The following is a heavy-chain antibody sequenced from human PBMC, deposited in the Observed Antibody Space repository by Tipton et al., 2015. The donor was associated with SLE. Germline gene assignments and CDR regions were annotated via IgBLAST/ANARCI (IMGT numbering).Heavy chain of an antibody. Sequence: TLSLTCTVSGGSIRSHHWSWIRQPPGKGLEWIGYIYYSGSTNYNPSLKSRVTISVDTSKNQFSLRLSSVTAADTAVYYCARDYYGSGFDAFDTWGQGTMVTVSS. V-gene: IGHV4-59*11. D-gene: IGHD3-10*01. J-gene: IGHJ3*02. CDR2: IYYSGST. CDR1: GGSIRSHH. CDR3: ARDYYGSGFDAFDT.